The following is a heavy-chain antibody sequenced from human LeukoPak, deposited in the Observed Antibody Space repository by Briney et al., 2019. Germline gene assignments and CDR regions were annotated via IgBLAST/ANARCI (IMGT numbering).Heavy chain of an antibody. Sequence: GGSLRLSCAASGFTFTDYYMSWIRQAPGKGLEWVSYISSSGSTIYHADSVKGRFTISRDNAKNSLFLQMNSLRAEDTAVYYCARENYDSSGRREGDAFDIWGQGTMVTVSS. V-gene: IGHV3-11*04. J-gene: IGHJ3*02. D-gene: IGHD3-22*01. CDR2: ISSSGSTI. CDR1: GFTFTDYY. CDR3: ARENYDSSGRREGDAFDI.